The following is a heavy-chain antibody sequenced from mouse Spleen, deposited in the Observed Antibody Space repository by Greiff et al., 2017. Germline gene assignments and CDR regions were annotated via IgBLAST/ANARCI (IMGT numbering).Heavy chain of an antibody. CDR1: GFTFSDYY. Sequence: EVMLVESEGGLVQPGSSMKLSCTASGFTFSDYYMAWVRQVPEKGLEWVATINYDGSSTYYLDSLKSRFIISRDNAKNILYLQMSSLKSEDTATYYCARGGYYVGWYFDVWGAGTTVTVSS. CDR3: ARGGYYVGWYFDV. CDR2: INYDGSST. D-gene: IGHD2-3*01. J-gene: IGHJ1*01. V-gene: IGHV5-16*01.